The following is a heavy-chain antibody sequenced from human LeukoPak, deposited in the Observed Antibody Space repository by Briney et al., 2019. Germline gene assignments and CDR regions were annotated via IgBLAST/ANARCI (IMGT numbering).Heavy chain of an antibody. Sequence: SVKVSFKASGGTFSSYAISWVRQAPGQGLEWMGGIIPIFGTANYAQKFQGRVTITADESTSTAYMELSSLRSEDTAVYYCASSAPVAIPSFYYYGIDVWGKGTTVTVSS. D-gene: IGHD3-10*01. CDR1: GGTFSSYA. CDR2: IIPIFGTA. V-gene: IGHV1-69*13. J-gene: IGHJ6*04. CDR3: ASSAPVAIPSFYYYGIDV.